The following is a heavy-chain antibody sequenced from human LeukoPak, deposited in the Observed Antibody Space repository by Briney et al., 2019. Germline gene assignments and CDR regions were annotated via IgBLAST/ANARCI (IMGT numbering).Heavy chain of an antibody. Sequence: QPGGSLRLSCAAPGFTFSNYWMHWVRQAQGKGLVWVSRIKSDGTYTTYADSVKGRFTISRDNAKNTLYLQMNSLRAEDTAVYYCARDSSYGYDYWGQGTLVTVSS. D-gene: IGHD5-18*01. CDR3: ARDSSYGYDY. V-gene: IGHV3-74*01. J-gene: IGHJ4*02. CDR1: GFTFSNYW. CDR2: IKSDGTYT.